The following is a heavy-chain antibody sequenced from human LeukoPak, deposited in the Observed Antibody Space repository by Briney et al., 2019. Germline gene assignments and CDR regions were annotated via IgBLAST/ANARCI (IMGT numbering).Heavy chain of an antibody. CDR1: GYTFAIYY. CDR3: ARAKGLFDH. V-gene: IGHV1-46*01. J-gene: IGHJ4*02. Sequence: ASVKVSRKASGYTFAIYYIHWVRQAPGQGLEWMGIINPSGGSTSYTQKLQGRLTMTRDTSTSTVYMELSSLRSEDTAVYYCARAKGLFDHWGQGTLVTVSS. CDR2: INPSGGST.